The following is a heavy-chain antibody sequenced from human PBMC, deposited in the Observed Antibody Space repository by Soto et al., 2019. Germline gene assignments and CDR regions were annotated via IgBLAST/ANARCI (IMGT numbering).Heavy chain of an antibody. CDR1: GYTFTSYDIN. D-gene: IGHD2-15*01. V-gene: IGHV4-39*01. CDR2: IYYSGST. J-gene: IGHJ4*02. Sequence: SCKASGYTFTSYDINWVRQPPGKGLEWIGSIYYSGSTYYNPSLKSRVTISVDTSKNQFSLKLSSVTAADTAVYYCARVVVAATLPFYFDYWGQGTLVTVSS. CDR3: ARVVVAATLPFYFDY.